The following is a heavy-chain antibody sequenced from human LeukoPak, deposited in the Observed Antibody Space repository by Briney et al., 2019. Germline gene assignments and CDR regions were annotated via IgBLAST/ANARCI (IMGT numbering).Heavy chain of an antibody. CDR3: ARVPMIAPTVSRGVDY. V-gene: IGHV1-18*01. CDR2: ISAYNGNT. D-gene: IGHD3-22*01. J-gene: IGHJ4*02. Sequence: ASGKVSCTASGYTFTSNGISWVRQAPGQGLEWMGWISAYNGNTNYAQKLQGRVTMTTDTSTSTAYMELRSLRSDDTAVYYCARVPMIAPTVSRGVDYWGQGTLVTVSS. CDR1: GYTFTSNG.